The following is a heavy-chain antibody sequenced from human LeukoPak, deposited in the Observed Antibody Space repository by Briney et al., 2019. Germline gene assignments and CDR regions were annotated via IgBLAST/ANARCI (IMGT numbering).Heavy chain of an antibody. CDR2: IRYDGSNK. D-gene: IGHD4-17*01. CDR3: AKDPRNLRSAQSTQPNWFDL. CDR1: GFTFSSYG. V-gene: IGHV3-30*02. Sequence: AGSLRLSCAGSGFTFSSYGMDWVRQAPGKGRVWVAFIRYDGSNKYYAVSVKGRFTIYRDNSKNTLYLQMHSLRAEDTAVYYCAKDPRNLRSAQSTQPNWFDLCGQGSLVTVSS. J-gene: IGHJ5*02.